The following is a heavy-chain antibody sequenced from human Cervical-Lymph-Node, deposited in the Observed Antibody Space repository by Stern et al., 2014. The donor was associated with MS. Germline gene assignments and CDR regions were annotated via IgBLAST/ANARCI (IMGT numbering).Heavy chain of an antibody. CDR1: GFTLNNYW. CDR2: ITSDGSNT. Sequence: VQLVESGGGLVQPGGSLRLSCVASGFTLNNYWMHWVRQVPGQGLEWVARITSDGSNTRYVDSVKGRSTISTDDAKNTVHLLMNSLRAEDTAVYYCTRSAYYAFYSGRGDHYYYGMDVWGQGTPVTVSS. CDR3: TRSAYYAFYSGRGDHYYYGMDV. D-gene: IGHD3-3*01. V-gene: IGHV3-74*01. J-gene: IGHJ6*02.